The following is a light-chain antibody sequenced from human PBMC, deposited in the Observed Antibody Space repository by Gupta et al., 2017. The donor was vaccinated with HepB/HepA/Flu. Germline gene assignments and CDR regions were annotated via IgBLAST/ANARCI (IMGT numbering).Light chain of an antibody. V-gene: IGKV1-5*03. CDR1: QSISSW. CDR3: QQENSYPCS. J-gene: IGKJ2*04. Sequence: DIQMTQSPSTLSASVGDRVTITCRASQSISSWLAWYQQKPGKAPKLLIYKASSVESGVPSRFSGSGSGTEFTLTFSSLQPDDFATYYCQQENSYPCSFGQGTKMEIK. CDR2: KAS.